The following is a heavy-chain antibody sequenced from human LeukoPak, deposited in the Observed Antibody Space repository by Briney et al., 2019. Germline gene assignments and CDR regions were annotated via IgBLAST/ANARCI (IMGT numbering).Heavy chain of an antibody. J-gene: IGHJ6*02. CDR2: ISYDGSNK. CDR3: AKSRYCSSTSCPRGYYYYGMDV. Sequence: PGGSLRLSCAASGFTFSSYGMHWVRQAPGKGLEWVAIISYDGSNKYFADSVKGRFTISRDNSKNTLYLQMNSLRAEDTAVYYCAKSRYCSSTSCPRGYYYYGMDVWGQGTTVTVSS. D-gene: IGHD2-2*01. CDR1: GFTFSSYG. V-gene: IGHV3-30*18.